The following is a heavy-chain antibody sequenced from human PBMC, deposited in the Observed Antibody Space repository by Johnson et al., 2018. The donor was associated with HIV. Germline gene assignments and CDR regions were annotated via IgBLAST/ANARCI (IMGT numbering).Heavy chain of an antibody. J-gene: IGHJ3*02. Sequence: QVQLVESGGGVVQPGGSLRLSCAASGFTFSSYGMHWVRQAPGKGLEWVAFIWYDGSNKYYADSVKGRFTISRDNYKNTLYLQMNSLRAEDTAVYYCAKVALTTVTTPGRDAFDIWGPGTMVTVSS. CDR3: AKVALTTVTTPGRDAFDI. D-gene: IGHD4-17*01. CDR1: GFTFSSYG. V-gene: IGHV3-30*02. CDR2: IWYDGSNK.